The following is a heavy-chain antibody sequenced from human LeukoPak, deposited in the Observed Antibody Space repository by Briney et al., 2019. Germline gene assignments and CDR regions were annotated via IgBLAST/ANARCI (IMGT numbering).Heavy chain of an antibody. CDR2: INHSGST. D-gene: IGHD6-13*01. J-gene: IGHJ4*02. Sequence: SETLSLTCAVYGGSFSGYYWSWIRQPPGKGLEWIGEINHSGSTNYNPSLKSRVTISVDKSKNQFSLKLSSVTAADTAVYYCTRGSSSWVRDWGQGTLVTVSS. CDR1: GGSFSGYY. CDR3: TRGSSSWVRD. V-gene: IGHV4-34*01.